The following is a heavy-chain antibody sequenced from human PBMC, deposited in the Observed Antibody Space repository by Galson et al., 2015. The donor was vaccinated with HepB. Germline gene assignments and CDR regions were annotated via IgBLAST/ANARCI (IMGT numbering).Heavy chain of an antibody. D-gene: IGHD4/OR15-4a*01. V-gene: IGHV3-66*02. CDR2: IYRGGKT. Sequence: SLRLSCAASGFTVDSNYMSWVRQAPGKGLEWVSVIYRGGKTYYADPVKGRFTISTDNSKNTLYLQMNSLRAEDTAVYYCARDQGDDYVNYYYYHGMDVWGQGTTVTVSS. CDR3: ARDQGDDYVNYYYYHGMDV. CDR1: GFTVDSNY. J-gene: IGHJ6*02.